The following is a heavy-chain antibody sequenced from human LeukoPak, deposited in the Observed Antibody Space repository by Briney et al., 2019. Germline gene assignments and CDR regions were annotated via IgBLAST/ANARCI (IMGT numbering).Heavy chain of an antibody. CDR3: ATALKIAYCGGDCYTANDY. Sequence: ASVKVSCKVSGYTLTELSMHWVRQAPGKGLEWMGGFDPEDGETIYGQKFQGRVTMTEDTSTDTAYMELSSLRSEDTAVYYCATALKIAYCGGDCYTANDYWGQGTLVTVSS. J-gene: IGHJ4*02. D-gene: IGHD2-21*02. CDR1: GYTLTELS. V-gene: IGHV1-24*01. CDR2: FDPEDGET.